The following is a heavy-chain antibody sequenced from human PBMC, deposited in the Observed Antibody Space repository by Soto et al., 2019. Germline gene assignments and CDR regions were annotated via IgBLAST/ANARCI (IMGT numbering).Heavy chain of an antibody. Sequence: QVQLVQSGTEVRKPGSSVKVSCKASGGTFDSNAISWVRLAPGQGLEWMGGIIPIFGTINNAKKFQDRVTVTADESANIVYMELSSLRSEDTAIYYCAREGLTFGTGAVGGAFDIGGQGTLVTVSS. V-gene: IGHV1-69*12. CDR3: AREGLTFGTGAVGGAFDI. CDR2: IIPIFGTI. D-gene: IGHD3-16*01. CDR1: GGTFDSNA. J-gene: IGHJ3*02.